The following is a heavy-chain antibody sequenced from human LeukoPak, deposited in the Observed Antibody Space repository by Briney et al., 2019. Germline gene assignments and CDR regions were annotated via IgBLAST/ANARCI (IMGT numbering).Heavy chain of an antibody. Sequence: GASVKDSCKASGYTFQNYDINWLGQAPGQGLDGMAWMNPNNDNAGSAQKFQGRVTMTRDTSINTAYMYLSSLRSDDTGVYYCARAAAGGDDPFDVWGQGSLIIASS. D-gene: IGHD6-25*01. CDR3: ARAAAGGDDPFDV. J-gene: IGHJ3*01. V-gene: IGHV1-8*01. CDR1: GYTFQNYD. CDR2: MNPNNDNA.